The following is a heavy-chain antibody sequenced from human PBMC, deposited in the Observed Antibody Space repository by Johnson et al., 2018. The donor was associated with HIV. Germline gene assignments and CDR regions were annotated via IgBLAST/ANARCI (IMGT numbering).Heavy chain of an antibody. CDR2: IRYDGSNK. Sequence: QVQLVESGGGVVQPGGSLRLSCAASGFTFSSYGMHWVRQAPGKGLEWVAFIRYDGSNKYYADSVKGRFTISSDNSKNTLYLQMNSLRAEDTAVYYCARATYYYDTSGYLTRPRAFDVWGQGTMVTVSS. CDR1: GFTFSSYG. CDR3: ARATYYYDTSGYLTRPRAFDV. D-gene: IGHD3-22*01. V-gene: IGHV3-30*02. J-gene: IGHJ3*01.